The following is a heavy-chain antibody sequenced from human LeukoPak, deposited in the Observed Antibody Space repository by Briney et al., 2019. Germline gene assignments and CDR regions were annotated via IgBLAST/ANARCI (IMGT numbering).Heavy chain of an antibody. J-gene: IGHJ6*02. CDR1: GGTFSSYA. CDR3: ARGTVLDYYYYGMDV. CDR2: IIPIFGTA. Sequence: GASVNVSCKASGGTFSSYAISWVRQAPGQGLEWMGGIIPIFGTANYAQKFQGRVTITADESTSTAYMELSSLRSEDTAVYYCARGTVLDYYYYGMDVWGQGTTVTVSS. V-gene: IGHV1-69*13. D-gene: IGHD1-1*01.